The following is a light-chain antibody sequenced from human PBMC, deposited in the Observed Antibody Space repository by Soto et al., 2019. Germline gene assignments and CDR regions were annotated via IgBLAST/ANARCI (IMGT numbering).Light chain of an antibody. J-gene: IGKJ1*01. CDR2: AAS. Sequence: EIVLTQSPGTLSLSLGERATLSCRASQSVSSSYLAWYQQRPGQAPRLLIYAASSKATGIPDRFSGSGSGTDFTLTISRLEPEDFAVYYCQQYGSSPEWTFGQGTKVEI. CDR1: QSVSSSY. CDR3: QQYGSSPEWT. V-gene: IGKV3-20*01.